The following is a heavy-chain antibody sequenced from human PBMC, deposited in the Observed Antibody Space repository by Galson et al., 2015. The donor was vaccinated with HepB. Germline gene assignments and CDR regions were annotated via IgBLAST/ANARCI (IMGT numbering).Heavy chain of an antibody. CDR2: ISGSGDST. CDR3: AKSPMVINGLWGAFDI. V-gene: IGHV3-23*01. J-gene: IGHJ3*02. D-gene: IGHD3-22*01. CDR1: GFTFTSYA. Sequence: SLRLSCAASGFTFTSYAMSWVRQAPGKGLEWVSAISGSGDSTNYADSVKGRFTISRDNSKNTLYLQMNSLRAEDTAVYYCAKSPMVINGLWGAFDIWGQGTKVTVSS.